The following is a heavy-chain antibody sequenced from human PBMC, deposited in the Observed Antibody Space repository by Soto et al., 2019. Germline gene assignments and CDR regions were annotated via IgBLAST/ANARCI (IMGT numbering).Heavy chain of an antibody. CDR1: GGSISSYY. CDR3: ASGQFYYDSSGYPKAYGMDV. J-gene: IGHJ6*02. Sequence: KPSETLSLTCTVSGGSISSYYWSWIRQPPGKGLEWIGYIYYSGSTNYNPSLKSRVTISVDTSKNQFSLKLSSVTAADTAVYYCASGQFYYDSSGYPKAYGMDVWGQGTTVTVSS. D-gene: IGHD3-22*01. V-gene: IGHV4-59*01. CDR2: IYYSGST.